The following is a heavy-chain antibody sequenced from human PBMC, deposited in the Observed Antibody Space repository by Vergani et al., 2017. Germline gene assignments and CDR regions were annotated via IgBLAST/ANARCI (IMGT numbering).Heavy chain of an antibody. CDR2: INPSGGST. D-gene: IGHD5-18*01. V-gene: IGHV1-46*01. Sequence: QVQLVQSGAEVKKPGASVKVSCKASGYTFTSYYMHWVRQAPGQGLEWMGIINPSGGSTSYAQKFQGRVTMTRDTSTSTAYMELSSLRSEDTAVYYCAREELSSIQLWRYYYYYYGMDVWGQGTTVTVSS. CDR1: GYTFTSYY. CDR3: AREELSSIQLWRYYYYYYGMDV. J-gene: IGHJ6*02.